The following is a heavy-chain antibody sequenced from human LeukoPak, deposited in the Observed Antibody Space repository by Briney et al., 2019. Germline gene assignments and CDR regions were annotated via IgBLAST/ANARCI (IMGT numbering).Heavy chain of an antibody. J-gene: IGHJ6*03. CDR3: AGGRGAMVKSYYYYMDV. CDR2: IIPIFGTA. Sequence: SVKVSCKASGGTFSSYVISWVRQAPGQGLEWMGGIIPIFGTANYAQKLQGRVTITADKSTSTAYMELSSLRSEDTAVYYCAGGRGAMVKSYYYYMDVWGKGTTVTVSS. V-gene: IGHV1-69*06. D-gene: IGHD4/OR15-4a*01. CDR1: GGTFSSYV.